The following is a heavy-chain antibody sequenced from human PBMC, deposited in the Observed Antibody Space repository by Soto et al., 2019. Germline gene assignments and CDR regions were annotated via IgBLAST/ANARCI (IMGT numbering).Heavy chain of an antibody. CDR1: GGSIRSNSHY. Sequence: SETLSLTCTVSGGSIRSNSHYWGWIRQPPGKGLESIANIYYSGSTNYNPSLKSRVTISVDTSKNQFSLKLSSVTAADTAVYYCARDNGYSYGYTLDHWGQGTLVTVSS. CDR2: IYYSGST. V-gene: IGHV4-61*01. CDR3: ARDNGYSYGYTLDH. J-gene: IGHJ4*02. D-gene: IGHD5-18*01.